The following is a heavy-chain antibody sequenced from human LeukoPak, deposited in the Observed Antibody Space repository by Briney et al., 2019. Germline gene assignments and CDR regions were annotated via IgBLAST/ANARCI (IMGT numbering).Heavy chain of an antibody. CDR1: GFTFSSYA. V-gene: IGHV3-23*01. CDR2: ISDSGEST. CDR3: AKDRRGGSYYAGNLDI. D-gene: IGHD1-26*01. J-gene: IGHJ3*02. Sequence: GGSLRLSCAASGFTFSSYAMSWVRQAPGKGLEWVSGISDSGESTYYADSVKGRFTTSRDNSKNTLYVQMNSLRVEDTAVYYCAKDRRGGSYYAGNLDIWGQGTMVTVSS.